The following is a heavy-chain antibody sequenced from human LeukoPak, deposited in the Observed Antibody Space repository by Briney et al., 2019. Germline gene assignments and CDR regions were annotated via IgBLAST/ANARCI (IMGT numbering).Heavy chain of an antibody. D-gene: IGHD3-9*01. Sequence: SETLSLTCAVYGGSFSGYYWSWIRQPPGKGPEWIGEINHSGSTNYNPSLKSRVTISVDTSKNQFSLKLSSVTAADTAVYYCARRRLRYFDWLEGDYYYYMDVWGKGTTVTISS. CDR3: ARRRLRYFDWLEGDYYYYMDV. CDR1: GGSFSGYY. V-gene: IGHV4-34*01. J-gene: IGHJ6*03. CDR2: INHSGST.